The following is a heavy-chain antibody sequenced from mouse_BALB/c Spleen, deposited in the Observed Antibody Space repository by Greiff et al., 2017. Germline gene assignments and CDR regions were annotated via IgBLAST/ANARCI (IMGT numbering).Heavy chain of an antibody. J-gene: IGHJ4*01. CDR3: ARERTGAMDY. CDR2: ISSGSSTI. Sequence: EVMLVESGGGLVQPGGSRKLSCAASGFTFSSFGMHWVRQAPETGLEWVAYISSGSSTIYYADTVKGRFTISRDNPKNTLFLQMTSLRSEDTAMYYCARERTGAMDYWGQGTSVTVSS. CDR1: GFTFSSFG. V-gene: IGHV5-17*02.